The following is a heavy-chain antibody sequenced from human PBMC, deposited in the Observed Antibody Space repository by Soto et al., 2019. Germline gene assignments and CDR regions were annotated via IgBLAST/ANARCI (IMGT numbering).Heavy chain of an antibody. CDR3: ARAGYYDSSGYYQGPDAFDI. CDR1: GGSISSGGYY. V-gene: IGHV4-31*03. D-gene: IGHD3-22*01. J-gene: IGHJ3*02. CDR2: IYYSGST. Sequence: SETLSLTCTVSGGSISSGGYYWSWIRQHPGKGLVWIGYIYYSGSTYYNPSVKSRVTISVDTSKNQFSLKLSSVTAADTAVYYGARAGYYDSSGYYQGPDAFDIWGQGTMVTVSS.